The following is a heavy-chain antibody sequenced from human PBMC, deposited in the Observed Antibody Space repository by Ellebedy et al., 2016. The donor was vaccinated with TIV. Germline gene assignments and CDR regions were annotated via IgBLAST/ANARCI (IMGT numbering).Heavy chain of an antibody. CDR1: GYTFTSYD. CDR3: ARGPFMITFGGVIMDV. V-gene: IGHV1-8*01. D-gene: IGHD3-16*02. Sequence: AALVKVSCKASGYTFTSYDINWVRQATGQGLEWMGWMNPNSGNTEYAQKFQGRVTMTRNTSITTAFMELSSLRSEDTAVYYCARGPFMITFGGVIMDVWGQGTTVTVSS. J-gene: IGHJ6*02. CDR2: MNPNSGNT.